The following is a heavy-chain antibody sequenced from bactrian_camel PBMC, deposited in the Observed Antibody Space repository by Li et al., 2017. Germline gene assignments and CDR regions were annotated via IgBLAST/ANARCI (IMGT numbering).Heavy chain of an antibody. V-gene: IGHV3S31*01. CDR1: GFTFSNYD. Sequence: VQLVESGGALVQPGGSLRLSCAASGFTFSNYDMSWVRQAPGKGPEWVSAMFGGGDVTAYASSVKGRFTISSDNAQNILYLQMNNLKPEDTGVYYCALGGSAAAWSSLSESAFVYWGQGTQVTVS. CDR3: ALGGSAAAWSSLSESAFVY. D-gene: IGHD3*01. CDR2: MFGGGDVT. J-gene: IGHJ4*01.